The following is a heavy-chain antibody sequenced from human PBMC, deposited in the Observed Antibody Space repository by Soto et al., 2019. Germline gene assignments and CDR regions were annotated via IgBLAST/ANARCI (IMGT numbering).Heavy chain of an antibody. Sequence: QAQLVEAGGGVVQPGGSLRLSCVASGFSFYSYVIHWVRQTSGKGLQWVAVISIDGTRTYYADSVKGRFTVSRDNSKNTQYLQMYGLTIEHTAIYYCVRDLGSSDLDPRGQGTLVTVSS. V-gene: IGHV3-30*01. D-gene: IGHD6-13*01. CDR1: GFSFYSYV. CDR3: VRDLGSSDLDP. J-gene: IGHJ5*02. CDR2: ISIDGTRT.